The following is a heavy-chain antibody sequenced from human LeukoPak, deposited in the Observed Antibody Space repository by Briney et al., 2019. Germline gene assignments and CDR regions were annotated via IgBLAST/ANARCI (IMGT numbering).Heavy chain of an antibody. V-gene: IGHV4-34*01. CDR3: ARGAWATRLGS. J-gene: IGHJ4*02. Sequence: SETLSLTCAVYGESLNSYYWSWVRQPPGEGLEWIGEIYESGTTEYNPSLKSRVTISMVPSKQQFSLSLSSVTAANTAVYYCARGAWATRLGSWGLGTPVIVSS. CDR1: GESLNSYY. CDR2: IYESGTT. D-gene: IGHD2-15*01.